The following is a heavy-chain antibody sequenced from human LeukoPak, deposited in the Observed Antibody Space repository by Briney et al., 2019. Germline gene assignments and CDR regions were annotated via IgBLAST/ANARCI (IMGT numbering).Heavy chain of an antibody. Sequence: GGSLRLSCAASGFTFSSYSMNWVRQAPGKGLEWVSYISSSSSTIYYADSVKGRFTISRDNAKNSLYLQMNSLRAEDTAIYYCAKDHDYYASGPIWGQGTMVTVSS. CDR1: GFTFSSYS. V-gene: IGHV3-48*01. CDR3: AKDHDYYASGPI. D-gene: IGHD3-10*01. J-gene: IGHJ3*02. CDR2: ISSSSSTI.